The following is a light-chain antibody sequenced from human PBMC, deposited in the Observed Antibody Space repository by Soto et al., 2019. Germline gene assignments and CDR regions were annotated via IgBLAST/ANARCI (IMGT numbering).Light chain of an antibody. CDR2: LNSDGSH. CDR3: QTWGTGIKI. V-gene: IGLV4-69*01. Sequence: QPVLTQSPSASASLGASVKLTCTLSSGHSSYAIAWHQQQPEKGPRYLMKLNSDGSHSKGDGIPYRFSGSSSGAARYLTISSLQAEDEADYYCQTWGTGIKIFGGGTKLTVL. CDR1: SGHSSYA. J-gene: IGLJ2*01.